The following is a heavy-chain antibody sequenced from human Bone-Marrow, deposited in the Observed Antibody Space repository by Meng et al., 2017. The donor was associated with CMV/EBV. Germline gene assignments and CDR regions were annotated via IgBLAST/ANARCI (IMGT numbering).Heavy chain of an antibody. J-gene: IGHJ4*02. CDR1: GFTFSDHY. D-gene: IGHD1-1*01. CDR2: TRNKANSYTA. CDR3: ARGTRGGANWFVDY. V-gene: IGHV3-72*01. Sequence: GESLKISCAASGFTFSDHYMDWVRQAPGKGLEWVGRTRNKANSYTAEYAASVKGRFTISRDDSKNSLYLQMNSLKIEDTAVYYCARGTRGGANWFVDYWGQGTLVTVSS.